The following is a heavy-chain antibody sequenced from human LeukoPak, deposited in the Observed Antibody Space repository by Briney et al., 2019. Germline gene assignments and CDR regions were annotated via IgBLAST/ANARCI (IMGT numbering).Heavy chain of an antibody. CDR3: ARVSSGGYFHTYYFDY. D-gene: IGHD3-22*01. CDR1: GGSISGYY. Sequence: SETLSLTRTVSGGSISGYYWSWLRQPPGKGLEWIGYIRSSGTTNYSPSLKSRATISVGTSKNQFSLNLISVTAAGTAIYYCARVSSGGYFHTYYFDYWGQGTLVTVSS. J-gene: IGHJ4*02. CDR2: IRSSGTT. V-gene: IGHV4-59*01.